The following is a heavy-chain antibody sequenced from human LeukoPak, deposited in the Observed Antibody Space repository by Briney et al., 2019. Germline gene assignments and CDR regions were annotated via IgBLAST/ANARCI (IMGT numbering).Heavy chain of an antibody. CDR1: GFTFSSYA. CDR2: ISGSGGST. Sequence: GGSLRLSCAASGFTFSSYAMSWVRQAPGKGLEWVSAISGSGGSTYYADSVKGRFTISRDLSKNTLFLQMNSLRPEDTAVYYCSKDRGVFGVAHSLDYWGQGTLVTVSS. V-gene: IGHV3-23*01. J-gene: IGHJ4*02. D-gene: IGHD3-3*01. CDR3: SKDRGVFGVAHSLDY.